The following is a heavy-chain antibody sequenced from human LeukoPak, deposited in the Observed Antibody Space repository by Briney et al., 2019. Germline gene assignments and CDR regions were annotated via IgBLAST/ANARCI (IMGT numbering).Heavy chain of an antibody. V-gene: IGHV4-34*01. Sequence: SEALSLTCAVYGGSFSGYYWSWIRQPPGKGLEWIGEINHSGSTNYNPSLKSRVTISVDTSKNQFSLKLSSVTAADTAVYYCARVFYYYYGMDVWGQGTTVTVSS. CDR3: ARVFYYYYGMDV. CDR1: GGSFSGYY. CDR2: INHSGST. J-gene: IGHJ6*02.